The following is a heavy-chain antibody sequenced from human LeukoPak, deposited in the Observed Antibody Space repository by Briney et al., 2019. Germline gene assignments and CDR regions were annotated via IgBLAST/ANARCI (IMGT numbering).Heavy chain of an antibody. V-gene: IGHV3-9*01. CDR1: GFTFDDYA. Sequence: GGSLRLSCAASGFTFDDYAMHWVRQAPGKGLAWVSGISWNSGSIGYADSVKGRFTISRDNAKNSLYLQMNSLRAEDTALYYCAKGYSSGWYSYFQHWGQGTLVTVSS. J-gene: IGHJ1*01. CDR2: ISWNSGSI. D-gene: IGHD6-19*01. CDR3: AKGYSSGWYSYFQH.